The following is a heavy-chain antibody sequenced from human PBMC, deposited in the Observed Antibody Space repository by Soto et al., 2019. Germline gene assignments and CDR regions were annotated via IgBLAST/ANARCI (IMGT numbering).Heavy chain of an antibody. Sequence: EVQLLESGGGLVQPGGSLRLSCAASGFIFSSYVMSWVRQAPGKGLEWVSVNSGSGGSTYYADSVKGRFTISRDNSKNTLYLQMNSLRVEDTAVYYCAPHLWFGELHYWGQGTLVTVSS. D-gene: IGHD3-10*01. V-gene: IGHV3-23*01. CDR3: APHLWFGELHY. CDR1: GFIFSSYV. J-gene: IGHJ4*02. CDR2: NSGSGGST.